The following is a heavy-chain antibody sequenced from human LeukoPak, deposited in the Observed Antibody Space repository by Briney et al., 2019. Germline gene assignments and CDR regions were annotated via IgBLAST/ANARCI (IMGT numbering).Heavy chain of an antibody. CDR3: ARGCSAGTPHNWFDP. Sequence: KPSGTPALTCTVSGGSISGYYWSWIRQPPGKGLEWVGYIYYSGSTNYNPSLKSRVTISVDTSKNQFSLKLSSVTAADTAVYYCARGCSAGTPHNWFDPWGQGTLVTVSS. J-gene: IGHJ5*02. CDR1: GGSISGYY. V-gene: IGHV4-59*01. D-gene: IGHD6-13*01. CDR2: IYYSGST.